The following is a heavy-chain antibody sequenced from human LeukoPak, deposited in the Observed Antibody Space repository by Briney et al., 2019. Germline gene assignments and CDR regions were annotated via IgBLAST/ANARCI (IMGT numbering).Heavy chain of an antibody. J-gene: IGHJ6*03. Sequence: GGSLRLSCAASGFTLSTYGMHWVRQAPGKGLEWVALISFDGSNKYYADSVKGRVIISRDNSKKTLYLQMNTLRTEDTAVYYCAKNGLRTYYYYMDVWGKGTTVIVSS. CDR3: AKNGLRTYYYYMDV. CDR1: GFTLSTYG. D-gene: IGHD4-17*01. V-gene: IGHV3-30*18. CDR2: ISFDGSNK.